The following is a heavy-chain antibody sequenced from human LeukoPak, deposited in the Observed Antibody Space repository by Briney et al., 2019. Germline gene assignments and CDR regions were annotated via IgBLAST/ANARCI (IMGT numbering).Heavy chain of an antibody. J-gene: IGHJ6*03. Sequence: GASVKVSCKASGYTFTSYGISWVRQAPGQGLEWMGWISAYNGNTNYAQKLQGRVTMTTDTSTSTAYMELRSLRSDDTAVYYCARVDCGGDCYSLGLEYYYYYMDVWGKGTTVTVSS. CDR1: GYTFTSYG. CDR3: ARVDCGGDCYSLGLEYYYYYMDV. CDR2: ISAYNGNT. D-gene: IGHD2-21*02. V-gene: IGHV1-18*01.